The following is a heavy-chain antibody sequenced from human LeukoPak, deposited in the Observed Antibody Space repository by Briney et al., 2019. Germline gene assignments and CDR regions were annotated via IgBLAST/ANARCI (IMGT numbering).Heavy chain of an antibody. CDR1: GFTFKKYW. D-gene: IGHD5-24*01. V-gene: IGHV3-7*01. CDR2: IKEDGSET. J-gene: IGHJ4*02. CDR3: ARETPRRGETRDGYR. Sequence: PGGSLRLSCAASGFTFKKYWMNWVRQVPGKGLECLGNIKEDGSETYYADSVKGRFTISRDNPKNLLFLQINSLRVEDTAAYYCARETPRRGETRDGYRWGQGTLVTVSS.